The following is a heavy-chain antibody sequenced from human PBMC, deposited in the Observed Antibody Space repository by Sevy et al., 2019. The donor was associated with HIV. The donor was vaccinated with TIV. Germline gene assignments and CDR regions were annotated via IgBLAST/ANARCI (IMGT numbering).Heavy chain of an antibody. CDR3: ARRGDWNSDDFDRPPLYHYGMDV. J-gene: IGHJ6*02. CDR2: ISFDGSNK. D-gene: IGHD1-7*01. V-gene: IGHV3-30*04. Sequence: GGSLRLSCKPSGFTFSGYALHWIRQAPGKRLEWLAVISFDGSNKYYADSLEGRFTISRDNFKDTLYLHINSLTTDDTAVHFCARRGDWNSDDFDRPPLYHYGMDVWGQGIAVTVSS. CDR1: GFTFSGYA.